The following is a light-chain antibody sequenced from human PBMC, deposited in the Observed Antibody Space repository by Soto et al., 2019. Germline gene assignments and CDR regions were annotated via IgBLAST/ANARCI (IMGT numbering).Light chain of an antibody. Sequence: QAVVTQPPSVSGAPGQRVTISCTGSSSNIGAGYDVHWYQQLPGTAPKLLIYDNSNRPSGVPDRFSGSKSGTSASLAVTGLQAEDEADYYCQSYDSSQSVVFGRGTKVTVL. V-gene: IGLV1-40*01. CDR1: SSNIGAGYD. CDR2: DNS. CDR3: QSYDSSQSVV. J-gene: IGLJ2*01.